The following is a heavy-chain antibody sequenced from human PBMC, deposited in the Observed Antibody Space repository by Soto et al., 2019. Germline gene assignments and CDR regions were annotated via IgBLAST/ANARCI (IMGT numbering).Heavy chain of an antibody. V-gene: IGHV3-30*03. CDR2: ISSDGRDE. CDR3: ARQEAGSYFDF. CDR1: GFTFSDYG. D-gene: IGHD1-26*01. J-gene: IGHJ4*01. Sequence: GGSLRLSCSVSGFTFSDYGMHWVRQAPGEGLQWVAVISSDGRDEQYADSVKGRFTVSRDNSKSTFYLQMNSLSPEDTAVYSCARQEAGSYFDFWGHGTLVTVSS.